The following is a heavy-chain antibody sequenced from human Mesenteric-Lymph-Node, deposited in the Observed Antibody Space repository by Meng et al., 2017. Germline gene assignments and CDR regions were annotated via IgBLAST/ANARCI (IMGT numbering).Heavy chain of an antibody. CDR3: AKTRLTITVTGTADY. J-gene: IGHJ4*02. Sequence: GESLKISCTASGFTFNSYAMSWVRQAPGKGLEWVSAISSSGSNTYYTDSVKGRFTISRDNSKNTLYLQMNSLRAEDTAVYYCAKTRLTITVTGTADYWGQGTLVTVSS. D-gene: IGHD6-19*01. V-gene: IGHV3-23*01. CDR2: ISSSGSNT. CDR1: GFTFNSYA.